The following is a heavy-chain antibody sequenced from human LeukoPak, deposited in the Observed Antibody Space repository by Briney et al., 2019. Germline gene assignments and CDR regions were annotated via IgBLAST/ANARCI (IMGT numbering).Heavy chain of an antibody. J-gene: IGHJ4*02. CDR1: GGTFSSYA. V-gene: IGHV1-69*13. D-gene: IGHD4-23*01. Sequence: VASVKVSCKASGGTFSSYAISWVRQAPGQGLEWMGGIIPIFGTANYAQKFQGRVTITADESTSTAYMELSSLRSEDTAVYYCAREEPYGGNYFDYWGQGTLVTVSS. CDR2: IIPIFGTA. CDR3: AREEPYGGNYFDY.